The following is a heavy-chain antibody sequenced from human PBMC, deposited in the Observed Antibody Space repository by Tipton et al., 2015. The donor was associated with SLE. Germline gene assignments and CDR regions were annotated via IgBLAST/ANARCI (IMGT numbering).Heavy chain of an antibody. CDR2: LHYAGST. CDR1: GDSISSYH. J-gene: IGHJ5*02. CDR3: ARQPRGINWFDP. Sequence: TLSLTCTLSGDSISSYHWSWIRQPPGRGLEWIGYLHYAGSTDYNPSLKSRVTISVDRTKNQVSLKLSSVTAADTAVYYCARQPRGINWFDPWGQGTLVTVSS. V-gene: IGHV4-59*08.